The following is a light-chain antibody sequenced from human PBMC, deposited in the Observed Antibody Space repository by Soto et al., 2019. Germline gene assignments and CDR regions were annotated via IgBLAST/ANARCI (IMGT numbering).Light chain of an antibody. Sequence: QSALAQPASVSGSPGQSITISCTGTSSDIDAYIFDFWYQQLPGNAPEIIVYEVVKRPSGVSDRFSCSKSGIMSSLTISRLQTEDEVDYYCSAFTSSSALYVFGTGTKVTLL. V-gene: IGLV2-14*01. CDR2: EVV. CDR3: SAFTSSSALYV. J-gene: IGLJ1*01. CDR1: SSDIDAYIF.